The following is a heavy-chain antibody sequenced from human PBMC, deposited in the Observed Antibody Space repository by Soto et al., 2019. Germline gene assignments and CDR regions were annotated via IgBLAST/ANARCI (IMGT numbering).Heavy chain of an antibody. CDR1: GYTFTSYG. CDR2: ISAYNGNT. V-gene: IGHV1-18*04. CDR3: ARTGVAPADALGPDI. J-gene: IGHJ3*02. D-gene: IGHD6-13*01. Sequence: ASVKVSCKASGYTFTSYGISWVRQAPGQGLEWMGWISAYNGNTNYAQKLQGRVTMTTDTSTSTAYMELRSLRSDDTAVYYCARTGVAPADALGPDIWRQGTMGTVSS.